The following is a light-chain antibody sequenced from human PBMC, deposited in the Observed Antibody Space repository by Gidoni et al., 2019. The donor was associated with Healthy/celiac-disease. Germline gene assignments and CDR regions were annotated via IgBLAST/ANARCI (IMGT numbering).Light chain of an antibody. J-gene: IGLJ2*01. CDR1: SSDVCGYNY. CDR3: SSCTSSNVV. Sequence: QSALTQPASVSGSPGQSITISCTGTSSDVCGYNYVSWYQQHPANAPKLMIYDVSNRPSGVSTRFSGSRSGNTASLTISGLQAEDEADYYCSSCTSSNVVFGGGTKLTVL. CDR2: DVS. V-gene: IGLV2-14*01.